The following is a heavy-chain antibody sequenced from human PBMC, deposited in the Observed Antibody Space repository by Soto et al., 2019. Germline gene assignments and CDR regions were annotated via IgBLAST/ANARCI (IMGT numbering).Heavy chain of an antibody. CDR1: GYTLSGFY. CDR2: INPNSGGT. Sequence: ASVKVSCKASGYTLSGFYMHWVRQAPGQGLEWMGWINPNSGGTKSAEKFQGRVTMTRETSISTAYMELSRLTSDDTAVYYCASAAVTGTAGLDFWGQGTQVTVS. CDR3: ASAAVTGTAGLDF. D-gene: IGHD6-19*01. J-gene: IGHJ4*02. V-gene: IGHV1-2*02.